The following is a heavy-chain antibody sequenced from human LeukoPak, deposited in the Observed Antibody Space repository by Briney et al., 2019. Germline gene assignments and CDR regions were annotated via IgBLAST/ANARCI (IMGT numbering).Heavy chain of an antibody. J-gene: IGHJ1*01. CDR3: ARAYYDSSGYYYEGFFQD. D-gene: IGHD3-22*01. Sequence: GGSLRLSCAASGFSFSSYSMNWVRQAPGKGLEWVSYISSSSSTMYYADSVKARFTISRDNAKNSLYLQMNSLRDEDTAVYYCARAYYDSSGYYYEGFFQDWGQGTLVTVSS. CDR2: ISSSSSTM. V-gene: IGHV3-48*02. CDR1: GFSFSSYS.